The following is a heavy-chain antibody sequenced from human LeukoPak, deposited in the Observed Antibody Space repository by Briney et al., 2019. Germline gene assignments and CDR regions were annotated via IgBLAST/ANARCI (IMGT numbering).Heavy chain of an antibody. Sequence: SGGSLRLSCAASGFTFSSYAMSWVRQAPGKGRGWVSAISGSGGSTYYADSVKGRFTISRDNSKNTLYLQMNSLRAEDTAVYYCAKDLTGFYYYYYGMDVWGQGTTVTVSS. D-gene: IGHD3-10*01. CDR1: GFTFSSYA. CDR3: AKDLTGFYYYYYGMDV. CDR2: ISGSGGST. J-gene: IGHJ6*02. V-gene: IGHV3-23*01.